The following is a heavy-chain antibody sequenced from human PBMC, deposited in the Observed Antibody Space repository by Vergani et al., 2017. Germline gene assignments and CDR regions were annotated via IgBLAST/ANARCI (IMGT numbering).Heavy chain of an antibody. Sequence: QVQLQESGPGLVKPSETLSLPCTVSGGSVSSGSYYWSWIRQPPGKGLEWIGYIYYSGSTTYNPSIRSRVTIAVDTSKNQFSLKLSSVTAADTAVYYCARETTVISYYYYYYYMDVWGKGTTVTVSS. V-gene: IGHV4-61*01. D-gene: IGHD4-17*01. CDR2: IYYSGST. CDR3: ARETTVISYYYYYYYMDV. J-gene: IGHJ6*03. CDR1: GGSVSSGSYY.